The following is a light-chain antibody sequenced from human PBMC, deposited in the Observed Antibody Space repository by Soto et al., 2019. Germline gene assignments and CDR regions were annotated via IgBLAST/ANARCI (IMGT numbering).Light chain of an antibody. CDR3: QQYGTLIT. CDR2: DAS. J-gene: IGKJ5*01. Sequence: EIVLTQSPGTLSLSPGERATLSCRASQSLGNTYLAWYQRKPGQAPRLLIYDASSRATDIPDRFSGSGAGPDFTLTISRLELEDSAVYYCQQYGTLITFGQGTRLEIK. V-gene: IGKV3-20*01. CDR1: QSLGNTY.